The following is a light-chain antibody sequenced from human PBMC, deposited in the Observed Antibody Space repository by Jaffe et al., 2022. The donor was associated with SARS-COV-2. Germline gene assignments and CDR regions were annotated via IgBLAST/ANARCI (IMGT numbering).Light chain of an antibody. CDR2: DVS. J-gene: IGLJ3*02. CDR1: TSDVGGYSY. CDR3: SSYTSSSTWV. Sequence: QSALTQPASVSGSPGQSITISCSGTTSDVGGYSYVSWYQQHPDKAPKLMISDVSHRPSGVSNRFSGSKSGNTASLTISGLQAEDEADYYCSSYTSSSTWVFGGGTKLTVL. V-gene: IGLV2-14*01.